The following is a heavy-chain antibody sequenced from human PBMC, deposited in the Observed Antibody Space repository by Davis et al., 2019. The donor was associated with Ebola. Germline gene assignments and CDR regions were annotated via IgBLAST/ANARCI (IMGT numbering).Heavy chain of an antibody. CDR2: IIPILGIA. V-gene: IGHV1-69*04. D-gene: IGHD4-17*01. CDR3: ERDTAVSTVTTD. J-gene: IGHJ4*02. Sequence: SVQVSCKASGYTFTNYDINLVRQATGQGLEWMGRIIPILGIANYAQKFQGRVTITADKSTSTAYMELSSRRSEDTAVYYCERDTAVSTVTTDWGQGTLVTVSS. CDR1: GYTFTNYD.